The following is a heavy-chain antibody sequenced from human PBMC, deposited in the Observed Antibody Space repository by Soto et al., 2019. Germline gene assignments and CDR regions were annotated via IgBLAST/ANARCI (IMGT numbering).Heavy chain of an antibody. CDR1: GYTFTSYG. Sequence: ASVKVSCKASGYTFTSYGISWVRQAPGQGLEWMGWISAYNGNTNYAQKLQGRVTMTTDTSTGTAYMELRSLRSDDTAVYYCAKNGQPPYYYYGMDVWGQGTTVTVSS. V-gene: IGHV1-18*01. J-gene: IGHJ6*02. CDR2: ISAYNGNT. CDR3: AKNGQPPYYYYGMDV. D-gene: IGHD2-8*01.